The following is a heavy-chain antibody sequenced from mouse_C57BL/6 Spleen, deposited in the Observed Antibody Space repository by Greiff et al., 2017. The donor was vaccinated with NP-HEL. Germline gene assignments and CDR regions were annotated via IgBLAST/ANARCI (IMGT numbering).Heavy chain of an antibody. CDR2: IYPGSGST. D-gene: IGHD2-5*01. CDR1: GYTFTSYW. V-gene: IGHV1-55*01. CDR3: ARTRAYYSNSPYAMDY. Sequence: QVQLQQPGAELVKPGASVKMSCKASGYTFTSYWITWVKQRPGQGLEWIGDIYPGSGSTNYNEKFKSKATLTVDTSSSTAYMQLSSLTSEDSAVYYCARTRAYYSNSPYAMDYWGQGTSVTVSS. J-gene: IGHJ4*01.